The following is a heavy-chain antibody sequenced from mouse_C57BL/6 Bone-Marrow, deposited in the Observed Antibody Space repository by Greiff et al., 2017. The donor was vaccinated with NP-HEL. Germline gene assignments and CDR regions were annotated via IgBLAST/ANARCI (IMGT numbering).Heavy chain of an antibody. Sequence: VQLQQSGAELVRPGTSVKVSCKASGYAFTNYLIEWVKQRPGQGLEWIGVSNPGSGGTNYNEKFKGKATLTADKSSSTAYMQLSSLTSEDSAVYFCASSSYAMDYWGQGTSVTVSS. D-gene: IGHD1-3*01. CDR1: GYAFTNYL. CDR3: ASSSYAMDY. CDR2: SNPGSGGT. J-gene: IGHJ4*01. V-gene: IGHV1-54*01.